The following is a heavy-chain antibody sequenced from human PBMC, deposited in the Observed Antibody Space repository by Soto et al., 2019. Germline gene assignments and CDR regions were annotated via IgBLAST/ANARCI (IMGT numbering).Heavy chain of an antibody. V-gene: IGHV3-74*01. J-gene: IGHJ4*02. D-gene: IGHD1-26*01. Sequence: PGGSLRLSCAASGFTFSTYWMHWIRQVPGKGLEWVSRINSDASHTYYADSVKGRFTISRDNSKNTLYLQMNTLRAEDTALYYCALRKTGSYFDYWGQGSLVTVSS. CDR2: INSDASHT. CDR1: GFTFSTYW. CDR3: ALRKTGSYFDY.